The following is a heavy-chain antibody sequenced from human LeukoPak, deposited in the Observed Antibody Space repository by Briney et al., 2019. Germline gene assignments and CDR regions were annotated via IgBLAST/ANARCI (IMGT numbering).Heavy chain of an antibody. J-gene: IGHJ4*02. D-gene: IGHD7-27*01. CDR3: GKGTSTGDSPPFDC. V-gene: IGHV3-43*02. CDR2: ISGNGGNT. CDR1: LFTSYEYP. Sequence: PGGSLRLSCAPPLFTSYEYPVHSGPQAPGQGLEWVSLISGNGGNTYYADSVKGRFTISRDNSKNSLYLQMNSLRTEDTALYYCGKGTSTGDSPPFDCWGQGALVTVSS.